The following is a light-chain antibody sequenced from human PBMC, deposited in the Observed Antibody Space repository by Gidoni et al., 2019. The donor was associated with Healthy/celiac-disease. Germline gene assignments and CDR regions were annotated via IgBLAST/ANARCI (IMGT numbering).Light chain of an antibody. V-gene: IGLV3-1*01. CDR2: QDS. J-gene: IGLJ2*01. CDR1: KLGDKY. CDR3: QAWDSSTVV. Sequence: SDELTQPPSVSVAPGQTASITCSGYKLGDKYACWYQQKPGQSPVLVIYQDSKRPSGIPERFSGSNSGNTATLTISGTQAMDEADYYCQAWDSSTVVFGGGTKLTVL.